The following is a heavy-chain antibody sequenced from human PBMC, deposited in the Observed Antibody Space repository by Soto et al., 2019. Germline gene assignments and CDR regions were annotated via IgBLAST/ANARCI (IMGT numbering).Heavy chain of an antibody. V-gene: IGHV1-18*01. CDR1: GYTFSSSG. J-gene: IGHJ4*02. Sequence: GASVKLSCKASGYTFSSSGIGWVRQAPGQGLEWMGWISAYSGNTNYAQKLQGRVTMTTDTSTTTAYMELRSLRSDDTAVYYCAKDWTLEVVYLFDYWGQGTLVTVSS. D-gene: IGHD2-15*01. CDR2: ISAYSGNT. CDR3: AKDWTLEVVYLFDY.